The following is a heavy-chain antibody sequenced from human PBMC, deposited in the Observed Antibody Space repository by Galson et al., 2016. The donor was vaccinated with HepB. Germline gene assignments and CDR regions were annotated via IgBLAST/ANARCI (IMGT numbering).Heavy chain of an antibody. J-gene: IGHJ6*02. CDR2: ISYDGSTT. CDR1: GFNFNSFA. Sequence: SLRLSCAASGFNFNSFAMHWVRQSPGKGLEWLSIISYDGSTTYYADSVKGRCTISRDNYNNTLYLQMTSMRAEDTADYYCAAVVTNDDGLDVWGQGTTVTVAS. D-gene: IGHD2-21*02. CDR3: AAVVTNDDGLDV. V-gene: IGHV3-30*04.